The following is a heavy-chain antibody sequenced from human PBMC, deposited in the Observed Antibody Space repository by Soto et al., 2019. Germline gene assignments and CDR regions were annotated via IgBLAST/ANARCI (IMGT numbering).Heavy chain of an antibody. V-gene: IGHV1-69*04. CDR2: IIPILGIA. CDR3: ARVREIDYYYYMDV. Sequence: SVKXSCKASGGTFSSYAISWVRQAIGQGPEWMGRIIPILGIANYAQKFQGRVTITADKSTSTAYMELSSLRSEDTAVYYCARVREIDYYYYMDVWGKGTTVTVSS. J-gene: IGHJ6*03. CDR1: GGTFSSYA.